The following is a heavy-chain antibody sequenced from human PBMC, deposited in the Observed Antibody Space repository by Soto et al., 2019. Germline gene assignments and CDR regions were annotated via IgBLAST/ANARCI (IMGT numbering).Heavy chain of an antibody. CDR2: INQDGSEK. Sequence: GGSLRLSCAASGFNFRTYWMIWVRQAPGKGLEWVANINQDGSEKNYVDSAKGRFTISRDNAKNSLYLQMSSLRVEDTAVFYCARVGIADRLDAFDMWGQGTMVTASS. CDR3: ARVGIADRLDAFDM. J-gene: IGHJ3*02. D-gene: IGHD6-6*01. CDR1: GFNFRTYW. V-gene: IGHV3-7*01.